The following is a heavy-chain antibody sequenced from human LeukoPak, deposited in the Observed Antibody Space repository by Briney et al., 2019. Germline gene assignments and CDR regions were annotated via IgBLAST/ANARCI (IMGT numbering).Heavy chain of an antibody. CDR3: ARYGSGSTWFDP. V-gene: IGHV4-30-4*01. CDR1: GGSISSDNYQ. D-gene: IGHD3-10*01. J-gene: IGHJ5*02. CDR2: INYSGST. Sequence: LQTLSLTCTVSGGSISSDNYQWSWIRQPPGKGLEWIGYINYSGSTYYNPSLKSRVTISVDTSKNQFSLKLSSVTAADTAMYYCARYGSGSTWFDPWGQGTLVTVSS.